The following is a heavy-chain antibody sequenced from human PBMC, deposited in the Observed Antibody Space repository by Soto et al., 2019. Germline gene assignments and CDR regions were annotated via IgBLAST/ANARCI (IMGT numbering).Heavy chain of an antibody. D-gene: IGHD6-6*01. V-gene: IGHV4-4*02. CDR2: IYHSGST. J-gene: IGHJ4*02. CDR1: GGSISSSNW. CDR3: AAQKQLVRMSYIY. Sequence: SETLSLTCAVSGGSISSSNWWSWVRQPPGKGLEWIGEIYHSGSTNYNPSLKSRVTISVDKSKNQFSLKLSSVTAADTAVYYCAAQKQLVRMSYIYWGQGTLVTVSS.